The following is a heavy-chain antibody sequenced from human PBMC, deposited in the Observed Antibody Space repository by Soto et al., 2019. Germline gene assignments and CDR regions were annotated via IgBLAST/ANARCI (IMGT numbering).Heavy chain of an antibody. CDR1: GFMVSAYT. D-gene: IGHD3-16*01. CDR2: ISDDSSYI. Sequence: GXLRLSCAASGFMVSAYTMNWVRQAPEKGLEWLSSISDDSSYIDYADSLRGRFTVSRDNARNSLYLQIDSLGVEDTAVYYCATPYYFNHWGPGTLVTVSS. J-gene: IGHJ1*01. CDR3: ATPYYFNH. V-gene: IGHV3-21*06.